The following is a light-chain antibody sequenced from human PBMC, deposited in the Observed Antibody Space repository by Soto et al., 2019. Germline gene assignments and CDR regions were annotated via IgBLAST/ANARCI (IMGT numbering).Light chain of an antibody. CDR3: QQSYNIPYT. V-gene: IGKV1-39*01. CDR2: ASF. J-gene: IGKJ2*01. Sequence: DIQMTQSPSSLSVSVRDRVTTTCRASQSIATFLHWYQQKPGKAPKLLIYASFNLQSGVPSRFSGSGSGTDFTLTISSLQPEDFATYYCQQSYNIPYTFGQGTKLEIK. CDR1: QSIATF.